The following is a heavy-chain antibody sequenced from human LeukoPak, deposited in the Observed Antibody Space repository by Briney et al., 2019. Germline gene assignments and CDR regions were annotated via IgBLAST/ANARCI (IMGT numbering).Heavy chain of an antibody. CDR3: ARGKNSSSLRRYNWFDP. CDR2: INPNSGGT. V-gene: IGHV1-2*02. CDR1: GYTFTGYY. J-gene: IGHJ5*02. D-gene: IGHD6-6*01. Sequence: ASVKVSCKASGYTFTGYYMHWVRQAPGQGLEWMGWINPNSGGTNYAQKFQGRVTMTRDTSISTAYMELSRLRSDDTAVYYCARGKNSSSLRRYNWFDPWGQGTLVTVSS.